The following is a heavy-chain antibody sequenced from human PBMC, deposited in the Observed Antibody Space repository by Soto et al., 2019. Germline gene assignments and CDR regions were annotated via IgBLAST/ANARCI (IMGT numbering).Heavy chain of an antibody. J-gene: IGHJ4*02. V-gene: IGHV3-23*01. CDR1: GITLSNYA. Sequence: EVQVLESGGGLVQPGGSLRLSCAPSGITLSNYAMSWVRQAPGKGLEWVSGISGTGGSTYYGDSVKGRFTVSRDNSKNLLYLQVNSLRAEGTAVYYCAKGALATGAFDFWGQGTLVTVSS. D-gene: IGHD5-12*01. CDR3: AKGALATGAFDF. CDR2: ISGTGGST.